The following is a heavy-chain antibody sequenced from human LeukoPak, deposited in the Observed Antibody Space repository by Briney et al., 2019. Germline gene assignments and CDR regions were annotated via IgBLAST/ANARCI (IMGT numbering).Heavy chain of an antibody. V-gene: IGHV3-7*01. J-gene: IGHJ4*02. Sequence: GGSLRLSCAASGFTFSSYWMSWVRQAPGKGLEWVANIKQDGSEKYYVDSVKDRFTISRDNAKNSLYLQMNSLRAEDTAVYYCARDLRFTMIVVAPLDYWGQGTLVTVSS. D-gene: IGHD3-22*01. CDR1: GFTFSSYW. CDR3: ARDLRFTMIVVAPLDY. CDR2: IKQDGSEK.